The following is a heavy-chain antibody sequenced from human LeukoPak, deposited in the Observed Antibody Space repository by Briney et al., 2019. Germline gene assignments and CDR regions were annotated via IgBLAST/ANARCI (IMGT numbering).Heavy chain of an antibody. J-gene: IGHJ6*02. CDR1: GGSISNYY. Sequence: SETLSLTCTVSGGSISNYYWSWIRQSPVKGLEWIGYIYFSGATNYNPSLKSRVTISVNTSKNQFSLKLSSVTAADTAVYYCAREDPQTTVPEGLDVWGQGTTVTVSS. D-gene: IGHD4-17*01. V-gene: IGHV4-59*01. CDR2: IYFSGAT. CDR3: AREDPQTTVPEGLDV.